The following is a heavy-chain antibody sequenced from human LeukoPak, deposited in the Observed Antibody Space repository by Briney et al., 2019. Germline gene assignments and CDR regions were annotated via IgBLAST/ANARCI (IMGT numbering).Heavy chain of an antibody. CDR3: ARDRSVVTAIRDAFDI. Sequence: GASVKVSCKASGYTFSNYVIYWVRQAPGQRLEWMGWINAGNGNTEYSQKFQGRLTIIRDTSASTGYMELSSLRSEDTAVYYCARDRSVVTAIRDAFDIWGQGTMVTVSS. J-gene: IGHJ3*02. CDR2: INAGNGNT. CDR1: GYTFSNYV. V-gene: IGHV1-3*01. D-gene: IGHD2-21*02.